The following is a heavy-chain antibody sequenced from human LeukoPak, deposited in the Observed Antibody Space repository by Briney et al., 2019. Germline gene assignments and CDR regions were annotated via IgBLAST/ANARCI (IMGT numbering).Heavy chain of an antibody. CDR2: IFPSGGEI. CDR1: GFTFSTFA. CDR3: ATYRQVLLPFES. V-gene: IGHV3-23*01. J-gene: IGHJ4*02. Sequence: GGSLRLSCAASGFTFSTFAMIWVRQPPGKGLEWVSSIFPSGGEIHYADSVRGRFTISRDNSKSTLSLQMNSLRADDTAIYYCATYRQVLLPFESWGQGTLLTVSS. D-gene: IGHD2-8*02.